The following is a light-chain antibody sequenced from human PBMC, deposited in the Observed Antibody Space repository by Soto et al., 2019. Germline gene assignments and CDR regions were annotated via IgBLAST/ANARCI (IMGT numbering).Light chain of an antibody. CDR1: QSISSW. CDR2: KAS. J-gene: IGKJ1*01. Sequence: DIQMTQSPSTLSASVGDRVTITSRSSQSISSWLAWYQQKPGKASKLLMFKASGLESGVPSRFSGSGSCTEYTLIISSLQPDDFATYYCQQYNSYAGAFGQGTKVDI. V-gene: IGKV1-5*03. CDR3: QQYNSYAGA.